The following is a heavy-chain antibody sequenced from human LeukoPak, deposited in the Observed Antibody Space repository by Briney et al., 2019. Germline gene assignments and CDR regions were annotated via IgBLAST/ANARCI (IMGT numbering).Heavy chain of an antibody. D-gene: IGHD3-3*01. J-gene: IGHJ6*03. CDR2: MNPNSGNT. V-gene: IGHV1-8*03. CDR1: GYTFTSYD. CDR3: ARGPRLWSGYDYYYYYMDV. Sequence: ASVKVSCKASGYTFTSYDINWVRQATGQGLEWMGWMNPNSGNTGYAQKFQGRVTITRNTSISTAYMELSSLRSEDTAVYYCARGPRLWSGYDYYYYYMDVWGKGTTVTVSS.